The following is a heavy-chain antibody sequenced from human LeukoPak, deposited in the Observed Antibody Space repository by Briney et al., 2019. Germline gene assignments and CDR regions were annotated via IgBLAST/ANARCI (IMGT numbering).Heavy chain of an antibody. J-gene: IGHJ3*02. V-gene: IGHV4-59*12. Sequence: SETLSLTCTVSGGSISSYDWSWIRQPPGKGLEWIGYIYYSGSTNYNPSLKSRVTISVDTSKNQFSLKLSSVTAADTAVYYCARDLGYYDSSGHFDIWGQGTMVTVSS. D-gene: IGHD3-22*01. CDR2: IYYSGST. CDR3: ARDLGYYDSSGHFDI. CDR1: GGSISSYD.